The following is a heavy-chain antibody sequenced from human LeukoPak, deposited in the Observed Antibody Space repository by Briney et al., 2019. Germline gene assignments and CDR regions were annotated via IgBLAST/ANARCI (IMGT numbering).Heavy chain of an antibody. Sequence: ASVKVSCKASGYTFTGYYMHWVRQAPGQGLEWMGWINPNSGGTNYAQKLQGRVTMTTDTSTSTAYMELRSLRSDDTAVYYCARDLSVVVPAAIGYPDNDYWGRGTLVTVSS. CDR3: ARDLSVVVPAAIGYPDNDY. V-gene: IGHV1-2*02. D-gene: IGHD2-2*02. CDR1: GYTFTGYY. CDR2: INPNSGGT. J-gene: IGHJ4*02.